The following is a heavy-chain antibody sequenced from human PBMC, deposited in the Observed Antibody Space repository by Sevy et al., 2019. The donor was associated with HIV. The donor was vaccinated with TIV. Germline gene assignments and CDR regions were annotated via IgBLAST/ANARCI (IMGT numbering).Heavy chain of an antibody. CDR1: GSTVSNNY. CDR3: ARDHGGVQDWYFDL. V-gene: IGHV3-53*01. CDR2: IYTGGST. Sequence: GGSLRLSCAASGSTVSNNYMSWVRQAPGRGLEWVSVIYTGGSTYYVDSVKGRFTISRDDSKNTLYLQMNSLRAEDTAVYYCARDHGGVQDWYFDLWGRSTLVTVSS. D-gene: IGHD2-8*02. J-gene: IGHJ2*01.